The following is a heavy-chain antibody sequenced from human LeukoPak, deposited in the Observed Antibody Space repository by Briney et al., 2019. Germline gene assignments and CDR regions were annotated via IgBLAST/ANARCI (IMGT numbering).Heavy chain of an antibody. Sequence: SVKVSCKASGGTFSSYAISWVRQAPGQGLEWMGRIIPILGIANYAQKFQGRVTIAADKSTSTAYMELSSLRSEDTAVYYCARVADIVVVPAATGNNWFDPWGQGTLVTVYS. CDR3: ARVADIVVVPAATGNNWFDP. CDR2: IIPILGIA. D-gene: IGHD2-2*01. CDR1: GGTFSSYA. J-gene: IGHJ5*02. V-gene: IGHV1-69*04.